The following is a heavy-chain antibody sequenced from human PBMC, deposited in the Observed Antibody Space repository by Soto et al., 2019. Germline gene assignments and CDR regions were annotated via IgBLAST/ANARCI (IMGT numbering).Heavy chain of an antibody. Sequence: SETLSLTCAVSGGSISSGGYCWSWIRQPPGKGLEWIGYIYHSGSTYYNPSLKSRVTISVDRSKNQFSLKLSSVTAADTAVYYCARGIARAAGYYGMDVWGQGTTVTVSS. V-gene: IGHV4-30-2*01. CDR1: GGSISSGGYC. J-gene: IGHJ6*02. CDR3: ARGIARAAGYYGMDV. CDR2: IYHSGST. D-gene: IGHD6-6*01.